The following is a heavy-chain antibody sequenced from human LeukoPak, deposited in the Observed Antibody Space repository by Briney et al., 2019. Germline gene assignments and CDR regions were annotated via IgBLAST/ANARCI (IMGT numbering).Heavy chain of an antibody. V-gene: IGHV4-59*08. J-gene: IGHJ4*02. D-gene: IGHD3-10*01. Sequence: SETLSLTCTVSGGSISGYYWSWIRQPPGKALEWIGYIHYSGSTNYNPSLKSRVTISVDTSKNHFSLKLSSVTAADTAVYYCARLISGVGYFDYWGQRTLVTVSS. CDR3: ARLISGVGYFDY. CDR1: GGSISGYY. CDR2: IHYSGST.